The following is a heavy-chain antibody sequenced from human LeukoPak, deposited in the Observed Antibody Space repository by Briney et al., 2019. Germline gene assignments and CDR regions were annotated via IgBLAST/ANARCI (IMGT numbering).Heavy chain of an antibody. Sequence: PGGSLRLSCAASGLTFSSYTMNWVRQAPGKGLEWVSYISSSSSNIYYADSVKGRFTISRDNAKNSLYLQMNSLRDEDTAVYYCARRAAAGTNYFDYWGREPWSPSPQ. CDR3: ARRAAAGTNYFDY. J-gene: IGHJ4*02. CDR1: GLTFSSYT. V-gene: IGHV3-48*02. CDR2: ISSSSSNI. D-gene: IGHD6-13*01.